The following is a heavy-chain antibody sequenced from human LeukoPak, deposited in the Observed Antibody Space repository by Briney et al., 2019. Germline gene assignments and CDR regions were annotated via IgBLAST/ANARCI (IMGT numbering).Heavy chain of an antibody. CDR1: GGSISIYY. V-gene: IGHV4-59*01. D-gene: IGHD6-19*01. CDR3: ARFKRAGGWSYFDY. Sequence: PSETLPLTCTVSGGSISIYYWSWIRQPPGKGLEWIGHIYNSGSTNYSPSLKSRVTISVDTSKNQFSLKLSSVTAADTAVYYCARFKRAGGWSYFDYWGQGTLVTVSS. CDR2: IYNSGST. J-gene: IGHJ4*02.